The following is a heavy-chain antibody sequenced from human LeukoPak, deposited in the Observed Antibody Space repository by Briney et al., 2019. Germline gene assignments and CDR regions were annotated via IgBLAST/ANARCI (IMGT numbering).Heavy chain of an antibody. J-gene: IGHJ4*02. CDR2: INGSGSNS. Sequence: GGSLRLSCAASGFTFNSYAMSWVRQAPGKGLEWVSTINGSGSNSYYADSVKGRFSISRDNSKNTVYLQMNSLRAEDTAAYYCAKDLGYPASNGYYSPFDYWGQGTLVTVSS. CDR1: GFTFNSYA. CDR3: AKDLGYPASNGYYSPFDY. V-gene: IGHV3-23*01. D-gene: IGHD3-22*01.